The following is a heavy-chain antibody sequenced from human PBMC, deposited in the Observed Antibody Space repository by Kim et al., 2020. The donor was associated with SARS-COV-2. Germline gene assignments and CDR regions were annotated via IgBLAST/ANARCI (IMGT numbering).Heavy chain of an antibody. J-gene: IGHJ1*01. CDR1: GGSINNYY. CDR2: IHYSGST. D-gene: IGHD1-26*01. Sequence: SETLSLTCTVSGGSINNYYWSWIRQPPGKGLEWIGYIHYSGSTSYNPSFKSRPTISVDTSKNQFSLKLSSVTAADTAVYYCARRGEYFQHWGQGTLVTVS. V-gene: IGHV4-59*08. CDR3: ARRGEYFQH.